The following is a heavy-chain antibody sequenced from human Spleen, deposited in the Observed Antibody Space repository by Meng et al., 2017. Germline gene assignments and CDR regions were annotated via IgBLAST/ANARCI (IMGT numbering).Heavy chain of an antibody. CDR1: GGSISSYY. D-gene: IGHD6-13*01. J-gene: IGHJ6*02. Sequence: SETLSLTCTVSGGSISSYYWSWIRQPPGKGLEWIGYIYYSGSTNYNPSLKSRVTISVDTSKNQFSLKLSSVTAADTAVYYCARAINIAAANYYYYYGMDVWGQGTTVTVSS. V-gene: IGHV4-59*01. CDR2: IYYSGST. CDR3: ARAINIAAANYYYYYGMDV.